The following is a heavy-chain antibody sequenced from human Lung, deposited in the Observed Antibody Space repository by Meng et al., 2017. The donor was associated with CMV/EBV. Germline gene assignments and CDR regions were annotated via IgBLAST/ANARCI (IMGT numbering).Heavy chain of an antibody. V-gene: IGHV1-18*01. D-gene: IGHD2-15*01. CDR2: FVNYVDT. CDR3: ASGTPGRSYCDY. CDR1: GYTFGSYG. J-gene: IGHJ4*02. Sequence: QVPLLQLGPEVKKPGASVRVSCKASGYTFGSYGICWVRQAPGQGLEWMGWFVNYVDTYPAPKFQGRVTMTTDTHTNTAFMELRSLTSDDTAVYYCASGTPGRSYCDYWGQGTLVTVSS.